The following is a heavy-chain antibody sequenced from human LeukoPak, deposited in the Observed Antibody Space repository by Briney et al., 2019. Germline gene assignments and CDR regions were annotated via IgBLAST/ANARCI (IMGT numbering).Heavy chain of an antibody. CDR3: TRSTVKAIDYFDY. CDR2: IRSKANSCAT. J-gene: IGHJ4*02. D-gene: IGHD4-17*01. CDR1: GFTFSGSA. Sequence: GGSLRLSCAASGFTFSGSAMHWVRQASGKGLEWVGRIRSKANSCATAYAASVKGRFTISRDDSKNTAYLQMNSLKTEGTAVYYCTRSTVKAIDYFDYWGQGTLVTVSS. V-gene: IGHV3-73*01.